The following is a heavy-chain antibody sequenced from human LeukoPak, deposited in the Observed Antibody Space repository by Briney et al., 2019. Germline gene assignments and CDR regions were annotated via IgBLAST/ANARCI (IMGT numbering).Heavy chain of an antibody. CDR2: IYYSGST. CDR1: GGSISSSSYY. J-gene: IGHJ6*03. V-gene: IGHV4-61*01. CDR3: ARGSYCGGDCYWGEDYYYYYMDV. Sequence: SETLSLTCTVSGGSISSSSYYWSWIRQPPGKGLEWIGNIYYSGSTNYNPSLKSRVTISVDTSKNQFSLKLSSVTAADTAVYYCARGSYCGGDCYWGEDYYYYYMDVWGKGTTVTISS. D-gene: IGHD2-21*02.